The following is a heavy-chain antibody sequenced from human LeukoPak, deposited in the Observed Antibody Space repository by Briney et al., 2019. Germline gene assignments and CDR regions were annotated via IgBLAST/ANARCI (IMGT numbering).Heavy chain of an antibody. CDR2: ISWAGSNK. CDR3: AKGDCRITACSCDYFHY. D-gene: IGHD2-2*01. CDR1: GFALRSYS. Sequence: GRSLRLSCVASGFALRSYSMHWVRQAPGQGLESVTLISWAGSNKYYADSVKGRFTIYRDNPKNTLYLQMNSLRAEDTAVYYCAKGDCRITACSCDYFHYWGQGTLVTVSS. V-gene: IGHV3-30*18. J-gene: IGHJ4*02.